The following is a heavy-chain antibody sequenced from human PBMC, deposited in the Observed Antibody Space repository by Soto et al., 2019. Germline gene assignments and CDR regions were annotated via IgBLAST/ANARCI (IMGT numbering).Heavy chain of an antibody. Sequence: PGGSLRLSGAASGFTFSSYSIHWVRQAPCKGLEWVAVISYDGSNKYYADSVKGRFTISRDNSKNTLYLQMNSLRAEDTAVYYCATAGYCTNGVCYPYYSYGMDVCGQGTTVTFSS. CDR2: ISYDGSNK. V-gene: IGHV3-30-3*01. J-gene: IGHJ6*02. CDR3: ATAGYCTNGVCYPYYSYGMDV. D-gene: IGHD2-8*01. CDR1: GFTFSSYS.